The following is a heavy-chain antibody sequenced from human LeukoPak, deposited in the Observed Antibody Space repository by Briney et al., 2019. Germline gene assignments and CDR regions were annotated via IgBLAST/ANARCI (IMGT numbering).Heavy chain of an antibody. V-gene: IGHV1-18*01. CDR2: ISAYNCNT. J-gene: IGHJ4*02. Sequence: ASVKVSCKASGYTFTSYGISWVRQAPGQGLEWMGLISAYNCNTNYAQKLQGRVTMTTDTSTSTAYMELRSLRSDDTAVYYCARDQRSYGSGSYYGIDYWGQGTLVTVSS. D-gene: IGHD3-10*01. CDR1: GYTFTSYG. CDR3: ARDQRSYGSGSYYGIDY.